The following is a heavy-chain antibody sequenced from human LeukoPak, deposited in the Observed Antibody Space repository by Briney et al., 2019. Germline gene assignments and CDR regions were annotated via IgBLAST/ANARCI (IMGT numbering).Heavy chain of an antibody. Sequence: SETLSLTCAVYGGSFSGYYWSWLRQPPGKGLEWIGEINHSGSTNYNPSLKSRVTISVDTSKNQFSLKLSSVTAADTAVYYCARGPDDFWSGYYRRPLDYWGQGTLVTVSS. CDR2: INHSGST. V-gene: IGHV4-34*01. CDR1: GGSFSGYY. D-gene: IGHD3-3*01. CDR3: ARGPDDFWSGYYRRPLDY. J-gene: IGHJ4*02.